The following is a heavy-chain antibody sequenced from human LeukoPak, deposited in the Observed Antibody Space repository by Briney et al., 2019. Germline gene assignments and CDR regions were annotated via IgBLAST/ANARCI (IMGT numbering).Heavy chain of an antibody. D-gene: IGHD3-10*01. Sequence: GASVKVSCKASGYTFTCYDINWVRQATGQGLAWMGWMNPNSGNTGYAQKFQGRVTMTRNTSISTAYMELSSLRSEDTAVYYSAREDGSGTGAFDPWGQGTLVTVSS. CDR2: MNPNSGNT. V-gene: IGHV1-8*01. CDR3: AREDGSGTGAFDP. CDR1: GYTFTCYD. J-gene: IGHJ5*02.